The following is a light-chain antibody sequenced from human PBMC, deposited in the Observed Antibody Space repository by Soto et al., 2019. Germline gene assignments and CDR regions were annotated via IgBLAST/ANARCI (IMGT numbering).Light chain of an antibody. CDR3: KKYNAYPWT. J-gene: IGKJ1*01. V-gene: IGKV1-5*03. CDR1: QSISSW. Sequence: SQSQSSLFASVGARVTITCRASQSISSWLAWYQQKPGKATKLLIYKASTLESGVPSNFSGSGSGTEGTLTISSLQPEERATYYRKKYNAYPWTVGNGRKVGIK. CDR2: KAS.